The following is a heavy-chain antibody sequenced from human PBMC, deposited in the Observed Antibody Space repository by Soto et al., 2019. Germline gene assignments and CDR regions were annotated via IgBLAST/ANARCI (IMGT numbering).Heavy chain of an antibody. J-gene: IGHJ5*02. D-gene: IGHD1-26*01. CDR1: GYTLTELS. CDR3: ATDLHSGSYYDWFDP. CDR2: FDPEDGET. V-gene: IGHV1-24*01. Sequence: ASVKVSCKVSGYTLTELSMHWVRQAPAKGLEWMGGFDPEDGETIYAQKFQGRVTMTEDTSTDTAYMELSSLRSEDTAVYYCATDLHSGSYYDWFDPWGQGTLVTVSS.